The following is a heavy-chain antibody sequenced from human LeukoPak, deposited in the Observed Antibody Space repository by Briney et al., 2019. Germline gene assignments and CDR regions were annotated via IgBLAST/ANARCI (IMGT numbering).Heavy chain of an antibody. CDR3: AKDAYDFWSGYWSPPLDY. CDR1: GFTFSSYA. CDR2: ITSGGDST. D-gene: IGHD3-3*01. J-gene: IGHJ4*02. V-gene: IGHV3-23*01. Sequence: GGSLRLSCAASGFTFSSYAITWVRQAPGKGLEWVSAITSGGDSTYYEDSVKGRFTISRDNSKNTLFLQMNSLRAEDTAVYYCAKDAYDFWSGYWSPPLDYWGQGTLVTVSS.